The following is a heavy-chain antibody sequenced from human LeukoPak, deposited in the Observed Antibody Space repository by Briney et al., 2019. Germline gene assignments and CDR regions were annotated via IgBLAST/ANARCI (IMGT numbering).Heavy chain of an antibody. V-gene: IGHV3-30*18. CDR1: GFTFSSYG. CDR3: AKDPRGGDCYSFDY. D-gene: IGHD2-21*02. CDR2: VSFDGSNK. J-gene: IGHJ4*02. Sequence: PGGSLRLSCAASGFTFSSYGMHWVRQAPGKGLEWVAVVSFDGSNKYYADSVKGRFTISRDNSKNTLYLQMNSLRAEDTAVYYCAKDPRGGDCYSFDYWGQGTLVTVSS.